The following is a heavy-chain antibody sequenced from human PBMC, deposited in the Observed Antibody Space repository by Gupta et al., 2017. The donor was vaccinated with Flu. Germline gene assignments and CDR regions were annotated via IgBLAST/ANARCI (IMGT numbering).Heavy chain of an antibody. J-gene: IGHJ5*02. CDR1: GFSFRSYA. Sequence: EVQLLESGGGLVQPGGSLRLSCAVSGFSFRSYAMSWVRQAPGKGLEWVSGISGSGDSTYHADSVKGRFTISRDNSKNTLYLQMNSLRAEDTAVYYCAPRSHWFDPWGQGTLVTVAS. CDR3: APRSHWFDP. CDR2: ISGSGDST. V-gene: IGHV3-23*01.